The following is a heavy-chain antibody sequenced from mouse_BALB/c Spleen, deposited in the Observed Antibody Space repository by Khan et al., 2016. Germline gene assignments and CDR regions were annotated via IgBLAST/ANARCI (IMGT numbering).Heavy chain of an antibody. CDR2: IWAGGST. CDR1: GFSLTSYG. J-gene: IGHJ4*01. D-gene: IGHD2-1*01. V-gene: IGHV2-9*02. Sequence: QVQLKESGPGLVAPSQSLSITCTVSGFSLTSYGVHWVRQPPGKGLEWLGVIWAGGSTNYNSALMARLSISKDNSKSQVCFKMNSLQAEDTAIYDCAKYGKYAMDYWGQGTSVTVSS. CDR3: AKYGKYAMDY.